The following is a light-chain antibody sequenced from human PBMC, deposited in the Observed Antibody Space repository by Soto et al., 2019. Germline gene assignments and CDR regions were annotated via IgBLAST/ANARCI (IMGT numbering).Light chain of an antibody. V-gene: IGKV3-11*01. CDR3: LRRTDWPPLLT. J-gene: IGKJ3*01. CDR1: QSINNY. CDR2: DAS. Sequence: EIVLTQSPATLSLSPGERATLSCRASQSINNYLAWYQQKPGQAPRLLIYDASNRATGIPARFSGSGSGTDFTLSISRVEPEDFAVYYCLRRTDWPPLLTFGPGTKVDIK.